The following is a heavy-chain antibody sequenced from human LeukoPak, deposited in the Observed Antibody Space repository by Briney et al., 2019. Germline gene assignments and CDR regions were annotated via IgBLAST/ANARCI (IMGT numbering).Heavy chain of an antibody. J-gene: IGHJ4*02. CDR2: INHSGST. V-gene: IGHV4-34*01. D-gene: IGHD4-17*01. CDR1: GGSFSGYY. CDR3: ARGGSGVRVTTERRVGGFPYFDY. Sequence: PSETLSLTCAVYGGSFSGYYWSWIRQPPGKGLEWIGEINHSGSTNYNPSLKSRVTISVDTSKNQFSLKLSSVTAADTAVYYCARGGSGVRVTTERRVGGFPYFDYWGQGTLVTVSS.